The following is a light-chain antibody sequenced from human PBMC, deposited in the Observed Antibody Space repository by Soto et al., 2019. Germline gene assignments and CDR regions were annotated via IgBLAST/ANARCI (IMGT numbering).Light chain of an antibody. CDR2: SAS. V-gene: IGKV3-15*01. CDR1: QSISTE. J-gene: IGKJ2*01. Sequence: EIAMTQSPATLSVSPGERATLSCRASQSISTELAWYQQIPGQPPRLLIYSASTRATGVPARFTGSWSGSEFTLTISGLQSEDFAIYYGQQGHNWPLTFGQGTRLEI. CDR3: QQGHNWPLT.